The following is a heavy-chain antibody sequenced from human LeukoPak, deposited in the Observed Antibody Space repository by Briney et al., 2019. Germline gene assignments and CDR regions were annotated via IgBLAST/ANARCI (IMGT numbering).Heavy chain of an antibody. J-gene: IGHJ5*02. CDR3: ARGPPLFDP. CDR1: GFTFSDYT. Sequence: GGSLRLSCVASGFTFSDYTMNWVRQAPGKGLEWISYIDISSSSTYYADSAKGRFTISRDNAKNSLYLQMSSLRAEDTALYYCARGPPLFDPWGQGTLVTVSS. CDR2: IDISSSST. V-gene: IGHV3-48*04.